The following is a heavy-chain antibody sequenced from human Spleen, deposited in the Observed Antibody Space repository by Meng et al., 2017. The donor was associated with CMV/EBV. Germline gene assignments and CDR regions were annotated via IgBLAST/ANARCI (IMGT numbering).Heavy chain of an antibody. CDR2: ISSSSSTI. CDR3: ARDCRSRPSCSYPYYYGMDV. CDR1: GFTFSSYS. D-gene: IGHD2-2*01. V-gene: IGHV3-48*04. J-gene: IGHJ6*02. Sequence: GGSLRLSCAASGFTFSSYSMNWVRRAPGKGLEWVSYISSSSSTIYYGGSVKGRFTISRDNAKNSLYLQMNSLRAEDTAVYYCARDCRSRPSCSYPYYYGMDVWGQGTTVTVS.